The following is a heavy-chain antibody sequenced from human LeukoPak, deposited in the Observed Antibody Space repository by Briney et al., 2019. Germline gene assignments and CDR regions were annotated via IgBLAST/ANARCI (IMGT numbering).Heavy chain of an antibody. CDR1: GFTFSSYE. CDR2: ISSSGSTI. J-gene: IGHJ4*02. Sequence: GGSLRLSCAASGFTFSSYEMNWVRQAPGKGLEWVSYISSSGSTIYYADSVKGRFTISRDNAKNSLYLQMNSLRAEDTAVYYCARTGSSSYYYANDYWGQGTLVTVSS. D-gene: IGHD3-22*01. V-gene: IGHV3-48*03. CDR3: ARTGSSSYYYANDY.